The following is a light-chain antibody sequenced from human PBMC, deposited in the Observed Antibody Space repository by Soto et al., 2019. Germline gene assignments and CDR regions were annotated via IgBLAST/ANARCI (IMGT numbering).Light chain of an antibody. CDR2: GAS. Sequence: EIVLTQSPGTLSLSPGERATLSCRASQSVSSIYLAWYQQKPGQAPRLLIYGASSRATGIPDRFSGSGSGTDFTLTISRLEPEEFAVYYCQQYGSSLTWTFGQGTKVDIK. CDR1: QSVSSIY. V-gene: IGKV3-20*01. CDR3: QQYGSSLTWT. J-gene: IGKJ1*01.